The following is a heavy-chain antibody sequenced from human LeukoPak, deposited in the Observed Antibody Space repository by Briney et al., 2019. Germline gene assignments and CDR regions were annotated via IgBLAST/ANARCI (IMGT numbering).Heavy chain of an antibody. V-gene: IGHV4-39*01. J-gene: IGHJ5*02. CDR2: VYYSGTT. Sequence: SETLSLTCSVSGGSISLSYYYWGWIRQPPGKALEWIGSVYYSGTTSYNPSLKSRVTISVDTSQNHFSLRLSSVTAADTAMYYCARHKGSSWYRVYNWFDPWGQGTLVTVSS. D-gene: IGHD6-13*01. CDR1: GGSISLSYYY. CDR3: ARHKGSSWYRVYNWFDP.